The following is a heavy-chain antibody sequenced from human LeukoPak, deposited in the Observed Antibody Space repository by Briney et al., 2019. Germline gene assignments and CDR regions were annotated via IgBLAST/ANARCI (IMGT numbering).Heavy chain of an antibody. CDR3: ARDGCSGGSCYPYFDY. Sequence: SQTLSLTCTVSGGSISSGSYYWSWIRQPAGKGLEWIGRIYTSGSTNYNPSLKSRVTISVDTSKNQFFLKLSSVTAADTAVYYCARDGCSGGSCYPYFDYWGQGTLVTVSS. D-gene: IGHD2-15*01. CDR2: IYTSGST. V-gene: IGHV4-61*02. CDR1: GGSISSGSYY. J-gene: IGHJ4*02.